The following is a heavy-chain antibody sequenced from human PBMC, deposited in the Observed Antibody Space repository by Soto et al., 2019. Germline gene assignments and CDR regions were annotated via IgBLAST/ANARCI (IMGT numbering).Heavy chain of an antibody. J-gene: IGHJ4*02. CDR1: GDSINGYY. V-gene: IGHV4-4*07. CDR2: LYTSGTT. CDR3: ARDTVGISSPGVY. D-gene: IGHD4-17*01. Sequence: QVQLQESGPGLVKPSETLSLTCTVSGDSINGYYWTWIRQPAGKGLEWIGRLYTSGTTSYSPSLKSRVTMSLDTSKPHFSLRLTSVTSAATAVYYCARDTVGISSPGVYWGRGTLVTVSS.